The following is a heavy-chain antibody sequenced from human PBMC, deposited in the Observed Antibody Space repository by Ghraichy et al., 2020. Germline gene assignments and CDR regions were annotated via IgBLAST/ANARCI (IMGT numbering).Heavy chain of an antibody. J-gene: IGHJ4*02. CDR1: GGSIRSSAYY. CDR3: ARISMVRGMRPFDS. D-gene: IGHD3-10*01. Sequence: ESLNISCTVSGGSIRSSAYYWGWIRQPPGKGLEWIGSVYYSGITNYNSSLEGRVTISVDTSNNQFSLRVTSVIAADTALYYCARISMVRGMRPFDSWGQGALVTVSS. V-gene: IGHV4-39*07. CDR2: VYYSGIT.